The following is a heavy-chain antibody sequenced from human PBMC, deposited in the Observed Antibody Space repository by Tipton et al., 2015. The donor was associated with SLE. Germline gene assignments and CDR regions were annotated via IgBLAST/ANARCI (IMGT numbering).Heavy chain of an antibody. CDR3: ATSIVGNAFDI. D-gene: IGHD2-15*01. V-gene: IGHV4-34*01. CDR1: GGSFSGYY. J-gene: IGHJ3*02. CDR2: INHSGST. Sequence: LRLSCAVYGGSFSGYYWNWIRQPPGKGLEWIGEINHSGSTNYNPSLKSRVTISVDTSKNQFSLKLSSVTAADTAVYYCATSIVGNAFDIWGQGTMVTVSS.